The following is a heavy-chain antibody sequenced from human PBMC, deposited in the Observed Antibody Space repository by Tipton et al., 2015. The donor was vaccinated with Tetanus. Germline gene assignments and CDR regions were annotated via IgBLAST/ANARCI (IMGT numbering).Heavy chain of an antibody. CDR2: IDSDGSGT. Sequence: SLRLSCEASGFTFSTYWMHWVRQAPGKGLVWVSRIDSDGSGTTNEDSANGRFTFSRANAKKTLYLQMKSMRPEDKAVYYCERVLKGAKCSSSSCYGYGMDVWGQGAPVPVSS. J-gene: IGHJ6*02. CDR1: GFTFSTYW. CDR3: ERVLKGAKCSSSSCYGYGMDV. D-gene: IGHD2-2*01. V-gene: IGHV3-74*01.